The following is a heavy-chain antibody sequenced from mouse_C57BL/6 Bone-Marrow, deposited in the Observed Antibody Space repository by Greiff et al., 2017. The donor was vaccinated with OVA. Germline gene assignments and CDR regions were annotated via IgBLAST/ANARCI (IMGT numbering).Heavy chain of an antibody. CDR3: ARGLLRPLYYYAMDY. CDR2: IHPNSGST. V-gene: IGHV1-64*01. J-gene: IGHJ4*01. D-gene: IGHD1-2*01. Sequence: QVQLQQPGAELVKPGASVKLSCKASGYTFTSYWMHWVKQRPGQGLEWIGMIHPNSGSTNYNEKFKSKATLTVDTSSSTAYMQLSSLTSEDSAVYYCARGLLRPLYYYAMDYWGQGTSVTVSS. CDR1: GYTFTSYW.